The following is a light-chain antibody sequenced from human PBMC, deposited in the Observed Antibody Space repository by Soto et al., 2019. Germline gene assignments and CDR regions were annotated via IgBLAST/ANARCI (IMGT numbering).Light chain of an antibody. CDR2: DAS. CDR1: QSVSSY. Sequence: EIVLTQSPATLSLSPGERTTLSCRARQSVSSYLAWYHQKPGQAPRLLIYDASNRATGIPARFSGSGSGTDFTLTISSLEPEDFAVYYCQQRSNWPLTFGGGTKVDIK. V-gene: IGKV3-11*01. CDR3: QQRSNWPLT. J-gene: IGKJ4*01.